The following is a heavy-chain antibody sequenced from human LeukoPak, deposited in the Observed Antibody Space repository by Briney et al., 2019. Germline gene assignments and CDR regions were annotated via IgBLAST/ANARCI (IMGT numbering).Heavy chain of an antibody. CDR3: ARGLSYNRYTGTYFPFDY. J-gene: IGHJ4*02. V-gene: IGHV3-7*03. CDR2: IKQDGSEK. Sequence: PGGSLKLSCAASGFTFRSYWMSRVRQAPGKGLEWVANIKQDGSEKYYVDSVKGRFTISRDNAKNSLYLQMNSLRAEDTAVYFCARGLSYNRYTGTYFPFDYWGQGTLVTVSS. CDR1: GFTFRSYW. D-gene: IGHD1-26*01.